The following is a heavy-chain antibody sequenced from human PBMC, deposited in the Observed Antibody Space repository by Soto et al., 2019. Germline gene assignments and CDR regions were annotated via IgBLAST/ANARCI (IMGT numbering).Heavy chain of an antibody. Sequence: ASVNVSCKASGGTFSSYTISWVRQAPGQGLEWMGRIIPILGIANYAQKLQGRVTITADKSTSTAYMELSSLRSEDTAVYYCATPVVPGSGGSCRGQGTLVTVSS. D-gene: IGHD2-15*01. J-gene: IGHJ4*02. CDR1: GGTFSSYT. V-gene: IGHV1-69*02. CDR2: IIPILGIA. CDR3: ATPVVPGSGGSC.